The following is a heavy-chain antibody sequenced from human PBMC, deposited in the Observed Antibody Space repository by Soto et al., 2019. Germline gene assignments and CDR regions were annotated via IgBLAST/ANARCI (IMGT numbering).Heavy chain of an antibody. CDR1: GFTLNTYG. D-gene: IGHD3-22*01. Sequence: GGSLRLSCAASGFTLNTYGMYWVRQAPGKGLERVAVTWYDGTNKDYADSVKGRFTISRDNSRNTLYLQMNSLRAEDTAVYYCAMGYPISTPYFYHYMDVYCPRTTGT. CDR2: TWYDGTNK. V-gene: IGHV3-33*07. CDR3: AMGYPISTPYFYHYMDV. J-gene: IGHJ6*02.